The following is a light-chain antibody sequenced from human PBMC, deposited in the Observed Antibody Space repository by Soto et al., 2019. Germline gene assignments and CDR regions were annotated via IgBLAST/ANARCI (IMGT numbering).Light chain of an antibody. CDR3: LSYTGKSASYV. V-gene: IGLV2-14*01. CDR1: SGDVGAYNY. Sequence: QSAVAQPASVSGSRGQSNTMSCSGTSGDVGAYNYVAWYEQHPGKAPELIIYEVTNRPSGVSYRFSASKYGNTASLTISGLHSEDEADYYCLSYTGKSASYVFGTGTKVTVL. J-gene: IGLJ1*01. CDR2: EVT.